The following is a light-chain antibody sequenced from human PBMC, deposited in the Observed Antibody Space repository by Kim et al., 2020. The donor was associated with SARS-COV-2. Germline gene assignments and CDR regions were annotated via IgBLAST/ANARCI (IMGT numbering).Light chain of an antibody. CDR1: QSVSSY. CDR2: NAS. CDR3: QQRSNWPPWT. V-gene: IGKV3-11*01. Sequence: SPGERATSSCRARQSVSSYLAWYQQKPGQAPRLLIYNASNRATGIPARFSGSGSGTDFTLTISSLEPEDFAVYYGQQRSNWPPWTFGQGTKVDIK. J-gene: IGKJ1*01.